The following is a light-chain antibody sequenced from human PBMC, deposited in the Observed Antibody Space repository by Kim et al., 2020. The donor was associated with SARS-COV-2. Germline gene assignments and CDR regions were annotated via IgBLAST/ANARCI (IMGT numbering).Light chain of an antibody. V-gene: IGKV3-15*01. CDR1: QSVSSN. J-gene: IGKJ4*01. CDR3: HQYNNWPLT. Sequence: EIVMTQSPATLSMSPGERATLPCRASQSVSSNLAWYQQKPGQAPRLLIYGASTRATGIPARFSGSGSGTQFTLTISSLQSEDFAVYYCHQYNNWPLTFGGGTKVDIK. CDR2: GAS.